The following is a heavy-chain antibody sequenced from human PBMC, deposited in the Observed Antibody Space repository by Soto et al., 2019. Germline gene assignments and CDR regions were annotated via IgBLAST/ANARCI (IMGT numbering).Heavy chain of an antibody. CDR3: FIQAEDGIRDVRSVSAFLLNRSSDL. CDR2: IYYSGST. J-gene: IGHJ2*01. D-gene: IGHD3-10*02. V-gene: IGHV4-39*01. Sequence: QPPGKGLGGIGSIYYSGSTYYTQSRKSRVTISVDTSKNQFPLKLSSVTAADTAVYYFFIQAEDGIRDVRSVSAFLLNRSSDL.